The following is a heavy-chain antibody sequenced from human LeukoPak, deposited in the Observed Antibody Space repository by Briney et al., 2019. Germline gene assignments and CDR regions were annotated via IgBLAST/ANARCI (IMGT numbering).Heavy chain of an antibody. Sequence: GRSLRLSCAASGFTVSRYGMHWVCQAPGEGLELVAGIWHDGSNEKYADSVKGRFTISRDNSKNTLYLQMNSLRVEDTAVYYCARDYGSGTPMVAFDLWGQGTLVTVSS. CDR1: GFTVSRYG. CDR3: ARDYGSGTPMVAFDL. CDR2: IWHDGSNE. V-gene: IGHV3-33*01. D-gene: IGHD5-18*01. J-gene: IGHJ4*02.